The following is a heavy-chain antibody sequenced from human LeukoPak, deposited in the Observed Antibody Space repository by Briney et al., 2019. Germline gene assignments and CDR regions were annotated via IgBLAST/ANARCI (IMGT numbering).Heavy chain of an antibody. CDR2: INSDGSST. CDR3: ARGFSSTNGVCLGY. CDR1: GFTFSSYW. V-gene: IGHV3-74*01. Sequence: GGSLRLSCAASGFTFSSYWMHWVRHAPGKGLVWVSRINSDGSSTSYADSVKGRFTISRDNAKNTLYLQMNSLRAEDTAVYYCARGFSSTNGVCLGYWGQGTLVTVSS. J-gene: IGHJ4*02. D-gene: IGHD2-8*01.